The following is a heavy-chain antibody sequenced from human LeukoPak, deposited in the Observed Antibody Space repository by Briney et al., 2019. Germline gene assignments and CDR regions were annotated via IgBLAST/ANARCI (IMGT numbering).Heavy chain of an antibody. CDR1: GFTFSSYA. D-gene: IGHD3-10*01. J-gene: IGHJ5*02. Sequence: GGSLRLSCAASGFTFSSYAMHWVRQAPGKGLEWEAVISYDGSNKYYADSVKGRFTISRDSAKNSLYLQMNSLRAEDTAVYYCARFSGGFGELYSFDPWGQGTLITVSS. V-gene: IGHV3-30-3*01. CDR3: ARFSGGFGELYSFDP. CDR2: ISYDGSNK.